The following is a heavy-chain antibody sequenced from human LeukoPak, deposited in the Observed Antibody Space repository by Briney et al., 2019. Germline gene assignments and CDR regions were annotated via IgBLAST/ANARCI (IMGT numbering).Heavy chain of an antibody. Sequence: GESLKISCKGSGYRFTSYWIGWVRQMPGKGLEWMGILYPGDSDTRYSPFFQGQVTISADKSMSTAYLQWSSLKASDTAMYYCARGRITLGRGVGKVGSPIDYWGQGTLVTVSS. CDR3: ARGRITLGRGVGKVGSPIDY. D-gene: IGHD3-10*01. J-gene: IGHJ4*02. V-gene: IGHV5-51*01. CDR1: GYRFTSYW. CDR2: LYPGDSDT.